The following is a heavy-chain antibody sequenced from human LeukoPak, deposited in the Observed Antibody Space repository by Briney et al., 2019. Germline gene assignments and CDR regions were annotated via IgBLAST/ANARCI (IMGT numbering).Heavy chain of an antibody. CDR3: ARSLDYTTIETGGFDY. J-gene: IGHJ4*02. CDR1: GGTFSSYA. V-gene: IGHV1-69*13. CDR2: IIPIFGTA. D-gene: IGHD1-14*01. Sequence: EASVKVSCKASGGTFSSYAISWVRQAPGQGLEWMGGIIPIFGTANYAQKFQGRVTITADESTSTAYMELSGLRSEDTAVYYCARSLDYTTIETGGFDYWGQGTLVTVSS.